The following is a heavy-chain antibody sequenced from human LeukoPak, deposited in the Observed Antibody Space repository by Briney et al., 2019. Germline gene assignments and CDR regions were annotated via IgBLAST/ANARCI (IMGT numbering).Heavy chain of an antibody. CDR1: GGSISSYY. CDR3: AASSGVTLGRF. CDR2: IYYSGST. J-gene: IGHJ4*02. D-gene: IGHD3-16*01. V-gene: IGHV4-59*03. Sequence: SETLSLTCTVSGGSISSYYWSWIRQPPGKGLEWIGYIYYSGSTNYNPSLKSRVSMSVDTSMNQVSLKLNSLTAADTAVYYCAASSGVTLGRFWGQGTLVTVSS.